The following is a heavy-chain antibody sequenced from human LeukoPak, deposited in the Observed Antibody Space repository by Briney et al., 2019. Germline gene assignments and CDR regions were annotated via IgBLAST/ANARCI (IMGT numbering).Heavy chain of an antibody. CDR1: GGSFSGYY. D-gene: IGHD3-3*01. V-gene: IGHV4-34*01. Sequence: SETLSLTCAVYGGSFSGYYWSWIRQPPGKGLEWIGEINHSGSTNYNPSLKSRVTISVDTSKNQFSLKLSSVTAADTAVYYCARGLVWDFWSGYPFFDYWGQGTLATVSS. CDR3: ARGLVWDFWSGYPFFDY. J-gene: IGHJ4*02. CDR2: INHSGST.